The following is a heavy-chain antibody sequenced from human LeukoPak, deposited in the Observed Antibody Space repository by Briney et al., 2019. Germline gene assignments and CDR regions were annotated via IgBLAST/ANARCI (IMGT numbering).Heavy chain of an antibody. CDR2: ISAYNGNT. CDR3: ERDVAQRITMVRGVSEPFDY. CDR1: GYTFTSYG. J-gene: IGHJ4*02. D-gene: IGHD3-10*01. Sequence: ASVKVSCKASGYTFTSYGISWVRQAPGQGLEWMGWISAYNGNTNYAQKLQGRVTMTTDTSTSTAYMELRSLRSDDTAVYYCERDVAQRITMVRGVSEPFDYWGQGTLVTVSS. V-gene: IGHV1-18*01.